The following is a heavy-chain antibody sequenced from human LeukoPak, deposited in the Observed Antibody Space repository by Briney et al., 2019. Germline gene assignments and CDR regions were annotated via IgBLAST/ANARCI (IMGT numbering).Heavy chain of an antibody. V-gene: IGHV4-59*08. CDR3: ARGENSGSYYHWFDP. Sequence: SETLSLTCTVSGGSISVYYWSWIRQPPGKGLEWIGYIYYSGSTNYNPSLKSRVTISVDTSKNQFSLKLSSVTAADTAVYYCARGENSGSYYHWFDPWGQGTLVTVSS. CDR2: IYYSGST. J-gene: IGHJ5*02. CDR1: GGSISVYY. D-gene: IGHD1-26*01.